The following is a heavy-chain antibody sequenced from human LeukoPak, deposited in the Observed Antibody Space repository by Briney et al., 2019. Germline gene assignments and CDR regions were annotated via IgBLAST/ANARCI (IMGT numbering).Heavy chain of an antibody. Sequence: SETLSLTCTVSGYSISSGYYWGWIRQPPGKGLEWIGSIYHSGSTYYNPSLKSRVTISVDTSKNQFSLKLSSVTAADTAVYYCARGGLLWFGESLDYWGQGTRVTVSS. J-gene: IGHJ4*02. V-gene: IGHV4-38-2*02. CDR1: GYSISSGYY. D-gene: IGHD3-10*01. CDR3: ARGGLLWFGESLDY. CDR2: IYHSGST.